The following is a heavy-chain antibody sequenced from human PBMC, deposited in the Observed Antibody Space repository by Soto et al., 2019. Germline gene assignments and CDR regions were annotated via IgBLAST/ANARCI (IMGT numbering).Heavy chain of an antibody. CDR1: GFTFDNYG. CDR3: AKGHSDSFGNYDYFGMDV. CDR2: ITGAGDST. D-gene: IGHD4-4*01. V-gene: IGHV3-23*01. J-gene: IGHJ6*02. Sequence: GGSLRLSCAASGFTFDNYGMSWVRQAPGKGLEWIGAITGAGDSTYNADSVKGRFTISRDNSKKTVYLQVDSLRVEDTAVYYCAKGHSDSFGNYDYFGMDVWGQGATVTVSS.